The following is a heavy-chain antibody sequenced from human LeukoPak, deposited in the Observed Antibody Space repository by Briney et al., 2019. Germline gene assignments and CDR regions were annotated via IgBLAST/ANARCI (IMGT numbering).Heavy chain of an antibody. CDR2: IYYSGST. Sequence: SETLSLTCTVSGGSISSSNYYWGWIRQPPGKGLEWIGSIYYSGSTYSNPSLKSRVTISVDTSKNQFSLKLSSVTAADTAVYYCARAYLNALQQTFEAFDIWGQGTMVTVSS. V-gene: IGHV4-39*01. J-gene: IGHJ3*02. D-gene: IGHD4-11*01. CDR3: ARAYLNALQQTFEAFDI. CDR1: GGSISSSNYY.